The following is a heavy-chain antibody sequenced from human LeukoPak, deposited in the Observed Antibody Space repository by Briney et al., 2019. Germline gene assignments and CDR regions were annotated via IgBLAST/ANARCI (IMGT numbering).Heavy chain of an antibody. V-gene: IGHV1-2*02. Sequence: ASVTVSCKASGYTFTGYYMHWVRQAPGQGLEWMGWINPNSGGTNYAQKFQGRVTMTRDTSISTAYMELSRLRSDDTAVYYCAGSMESSSPSSDYWGQGTLVTVSS. CDR3: AGSMESSSPSSDY. D-gene: IGHD6-6*01. J-gene: IGHJ4*02. CDR2: INPNSGGT. CDR1: GYTFTGYY.